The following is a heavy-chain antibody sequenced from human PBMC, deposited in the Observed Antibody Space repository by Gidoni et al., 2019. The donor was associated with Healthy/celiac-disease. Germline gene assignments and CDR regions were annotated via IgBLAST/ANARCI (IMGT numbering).Heavy chain of an antibody. V-gene: IGHV1-69*01. CDR3: ARGGDRAARRRGPLGWLDY. J-gene: IGHJ4*02. CDR2: FIPIFGTA. D-gene: IGHD6-6*01. Sequence: QVQLVQSGAEVKKPGSSVKVSCKASGGPFSSYAISWVGQAPGQGLEWMGGFIPIFGTANYAQKFQGRVTITADESTSTAYMELSSLRSEDTAVYYCARGGDRAARRRGPLGWLDYWGQGTLVTVSS. CDR1: GGPFSSYA.